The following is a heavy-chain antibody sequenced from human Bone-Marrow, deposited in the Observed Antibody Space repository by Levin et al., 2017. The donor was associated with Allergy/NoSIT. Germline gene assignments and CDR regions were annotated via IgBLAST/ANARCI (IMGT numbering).Heavy chain of an antibody. CDR2: ISGSGGST. CDR3: AKVRGMDV. CDR1: GFTFSTYA. Sequence: GESLKISYVASGFTFSTYAMSWVRQAPGKGLEWVSAISGSGGSTYYADSVKGRFTISRDNSKNTLYLQMNSLRAEDTAVYYCAKVRGMDVWGQGTTVTVSS. V-gene: IGHV3-23*01. J-gene: IGHJ6*02.